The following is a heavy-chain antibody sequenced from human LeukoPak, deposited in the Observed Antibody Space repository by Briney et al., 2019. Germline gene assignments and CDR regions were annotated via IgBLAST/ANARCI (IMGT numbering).Heavy chain of an antibody. J-gene: IGHJ3*02. CDR1: GYTFTWYY. V-gene: IGHV1-2*06. CDR3: AREGGDSSSWYGVDI. D-gene: IGHD6-13*01. CDR2: SNPNSGGT. Sequence: ASVKVSCKASGYTFTWYYMHWVRQAPGEGLEWMAQSNPNSGGTNYAQQFQGRVTMTRDTSISTAYMELSRLRSDDTAVYYCAREGGDSSSWYGVDIWGQGTMVTVSS.